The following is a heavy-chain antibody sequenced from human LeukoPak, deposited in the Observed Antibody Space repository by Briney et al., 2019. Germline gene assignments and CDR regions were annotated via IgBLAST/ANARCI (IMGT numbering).Heavy chain of an antibody. CDR2: LNSNGGNI. CDR3: ARDRYYGSGSYYKAFDY. D-gene: IGHD3-10*01. V-gene: IGHV3-20*04. Sequence: RPGGSLRLSCAASGFTFDDYGMSWVRQAPGKGLEWGSGLNSNGGNIGYVDSVKGRFTVSRDNAKKSLFLQMNSLRAEDTAFYYCARDRYYGSGSYYKAFDYWGQGTLVTVSS. CDR1: GFTFDDYG. J-gene: IGHJ4*02.